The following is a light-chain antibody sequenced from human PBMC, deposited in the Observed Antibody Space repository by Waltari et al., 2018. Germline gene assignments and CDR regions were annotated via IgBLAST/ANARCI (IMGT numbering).Light chain of an antibody. J-gene: IGKJ4*01. CDR1: QSVSNSY. Sequence: EIVLTQSPRTLSLSPGERATLSCRASQSVSNSYLALYQHKPGQAPRLIIYGAFNRASGLPDRFSGSESGTDFTLTISRLEPEDFAVYYCQQSGSSPLTFGGGTKVEIK. CDR3: QQSGSSPLT. CDR2: GAF. V-gene: IGKV3-20*01.